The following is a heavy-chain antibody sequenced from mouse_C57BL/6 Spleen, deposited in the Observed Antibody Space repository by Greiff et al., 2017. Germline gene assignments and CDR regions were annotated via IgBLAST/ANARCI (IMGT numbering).Heavy chain of an antibody. CDR3: ARYEGTKYFDY. J-gene: IGHJ2*01. V-gene: IGHV7-3*01. Sequence: EVKLVASGGGLVQPGGSLSLSCAASGFTFTDYYMSWVRQPPGKALEWLGFIRNKANGYTTEYSASVKGRFTISRDNSQSILYLQMNALRAEDSATYYCARYEGTKYFDYWGQGTTLTVSS. CDR1: GFTFTDYY. CDR2: IRNKANGYTT. D-gene: IGHD3-3*01.